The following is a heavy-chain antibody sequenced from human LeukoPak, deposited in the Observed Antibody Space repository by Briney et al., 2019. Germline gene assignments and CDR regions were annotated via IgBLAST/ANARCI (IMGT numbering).Heavy chain of an antibody. D-gene: IGHD3-10*01. J-gene: IGHJ4*02. Sequence: SETLSLTCTVSGGSVSSYYWSWIRQPPGRGLEWIGYIYYSGSTYYNPSLKSRVTISVDTSKNQFSLKLSSVTAADTAVYYCAREPRITMVRGVIIGYFDYWGQGTLVTVSS. CDR1: GGSVSSYY. V-gene: IGHV4-59*02. CDR3: AREPRITMVRGVIIGYFDY. CDR2: IYYSGST.